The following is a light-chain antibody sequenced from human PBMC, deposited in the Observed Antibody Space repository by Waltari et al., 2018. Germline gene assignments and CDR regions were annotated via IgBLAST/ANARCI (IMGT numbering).Light chain of an antibody. CDR2: DAS. Sequence: EIVLPQSPATLSLSPGERATLSCRASQSVTRYVAWYQQRPGQAPRLLIYDASNRATGIPARFSGSGSGTDFTLTISSLEPEDFAVYYCQQRSNWPPITFGQGTRLEIK. CDR3: QQRSNWPPIT. CDR1: QSVTRY. V-gene: IGKV3-11*01. J-gene: IGKJ5*01.